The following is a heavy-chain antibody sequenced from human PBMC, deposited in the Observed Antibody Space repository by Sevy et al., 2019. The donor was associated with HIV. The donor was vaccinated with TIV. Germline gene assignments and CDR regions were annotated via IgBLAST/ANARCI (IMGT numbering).Heavy chain of an antibody. D-gene: IGHD2-21*01. V-gene: IGHV4-30-4*01. CDR3: ARNYSPWMHIDS. Sequence: SETLSLTCSVSGGSITSPDHYWTWIRQPPGKGLEWIGYIYYSGISYYNPSLKSRGSISIDTTKKQFSLDLSTLTAADTAVYFCARNYSPWMHIDSWGQGTLVTVSS. CDR2: IYYSGIS. J-gene: IGHJ4*02. CDR1: GGSITSPDHY.